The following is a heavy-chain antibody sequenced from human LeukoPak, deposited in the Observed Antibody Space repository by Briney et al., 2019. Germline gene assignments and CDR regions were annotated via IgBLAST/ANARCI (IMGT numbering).Heavy chain of an antibody. CDR3: AKDLYSYGTHFDY. Sequence: GGSLRLSCAASGFTFSSYGMHWVRQAPGKGLEWVAVISYDGSNKYYADSVKGRFTISRDNSKNTLYLQMNSLRAEDTAVYYCAKDLYSYGTHFDYWGREPWSPSPQ. CDR2: ISYDGSNK. V-gene: IGHV3-30*18. CDR1: GFTFSSYG. D-gene: IGHD5-18*01. J-gene: IGHJ4*02.